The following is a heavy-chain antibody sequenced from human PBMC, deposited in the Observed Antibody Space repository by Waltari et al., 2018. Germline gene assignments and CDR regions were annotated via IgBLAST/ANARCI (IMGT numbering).Heavy chain of an antibody. D-gene: IGHD3-9*01. V-gene: IGHV4-61*01. CDR3: ARVDILTAPNWYFDL. J-gene: IGHJ2*01. CDR2: IYYSGST. CDR1: GYSISSGYY. Sequence: QVQLQESGPGLVEPSETLSLTCAVSGYSISSGYYWGWIRQPPGKGLEWIGYIYYSGSTNYNPSLKSRVTISVDTSKNQFSLKLSSVTAADTAVYYCARVDILTAPNWYFDLWGRGTLVTVSS.